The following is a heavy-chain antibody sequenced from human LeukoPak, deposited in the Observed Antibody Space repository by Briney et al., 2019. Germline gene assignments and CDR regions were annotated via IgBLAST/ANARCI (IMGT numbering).Heavy chain of an antibody. CDR2: IYYSGST. J-gene: IGHJ6*03. CDR3: ARGSSGLGYCSGGSCYFYYYYYYMDV. D-gene: IGHD2-15*01. CDR1: GGSLSTSSWY. Sequence: SETLSLTCAVSGGSLSTSSWYSWVRQPPGKGLEWIGYIYYSGSTNYNPSLKSRVTISVDTSKNQFSLKLSSVAAADTAVYYCARGSSGLGYCSGGSCYFYYYYYYMDVWGKGTTVTISS. V-gene: IGHV4-61*01.